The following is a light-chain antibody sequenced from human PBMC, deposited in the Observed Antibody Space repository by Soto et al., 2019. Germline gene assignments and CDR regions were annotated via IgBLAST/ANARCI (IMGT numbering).Light chain of an antibody. J-gene: IGLJ3*02. Sequence: QSVLTQPPAASGTPGQRVTTSCSGTSYNIGRNFVFWFQQLPGAAPKLLIYRDDQRPSGVPDRFSASKSGTSASLAISGLRSEDEAQYYCAAWDDSLGGSWVFGGGTKLTVL. CDR3: AAWDDSLGGSWV. CDR2: RDD. V-gene: IGLV1-47*01. CDR1: SYNIGRNF.